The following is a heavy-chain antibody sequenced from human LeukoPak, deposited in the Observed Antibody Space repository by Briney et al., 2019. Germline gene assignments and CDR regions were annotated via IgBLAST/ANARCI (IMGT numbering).Heavy chain of an antibody. Sequence: AGGSLRLSCAASGFTFSSYAMSWVRQAPGKGLEWVSAISGSGGSTYYADSVKGRFTISRDNSKNTLYLQMNSLRAEDTAVYYCAKKYYGSGSYYSPQYFQHWGQGTLVTVSS. J-gene: IGHJ1*01. CDR2: ISGSGGST. CDR3: AKKYYGSGSYYSPQYFQH. D-gene: IGHD3-10*01. CDR1: GFTFSSYA. V-gene: IGHV3-23*01.